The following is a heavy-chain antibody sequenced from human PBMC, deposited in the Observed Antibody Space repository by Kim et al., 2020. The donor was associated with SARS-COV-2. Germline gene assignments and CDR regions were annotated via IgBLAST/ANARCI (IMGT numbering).Heavy chain of an antibody. V-gene: IGHV3-30*18. Sequence: GGSLRLSCAASGFTFSSYGMHRVRQAPGKGLEWVAVISYDGSNKYYADSVKGRFTISRDNSKNTLYLQMNSLRAEDTAVYYCAKGHSGGYKPDYWGQGTLVTVSS. CDR2: ISYDGSNK. D-gene: IGHD2-15*01. J-gene: IGHJ4*02. CDR1: GFTFSSYG. CDR3: AKGHSGGYKPDY.